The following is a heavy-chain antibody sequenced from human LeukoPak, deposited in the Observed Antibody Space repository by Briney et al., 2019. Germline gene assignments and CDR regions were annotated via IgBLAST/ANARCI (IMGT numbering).Heavy chain of an antibody. CDR2: INPSGGST. J-gene: IGHJ5*02. V-gene: IGHV1-46*01. CDR1: GYTFTSYY. D-gene: IGHD4-17*01. CDR3: ARVANGDYGYNWFDP. Sequence: ASVKVSCKASGYTFTSYYMHWVRQAPGQGLEWMGIINPSGGSTSYAQKFQGRVTMTRDTSTSTVYMELSSLRSEDTAVYYCARVANGDYGYNWFDPWGQGILVTVSS.